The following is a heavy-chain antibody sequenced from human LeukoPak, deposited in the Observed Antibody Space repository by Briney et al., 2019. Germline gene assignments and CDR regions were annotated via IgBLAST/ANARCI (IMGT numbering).Heavy chain of an antibody. CDR3: ARDPLSYYDFWSGSGPSDAFDI. J-gene: IGHJ3*02. Sequence: ASVKVSCKASGYTFTGYYMHWVRQAPGQGLEWMGWINPNSGGTNYAQKFQGRVTMTRDTSISTAYMELSRLRSDDTAVYYCARDPLSYYDFWSGSGPSDAFDIWGQGTMVTVSS. V-gene: IGHV1-2*02. CDR1: GYTFTGYY. CDR2: INPNSGGT. D-gene: IGHD3-3*01.